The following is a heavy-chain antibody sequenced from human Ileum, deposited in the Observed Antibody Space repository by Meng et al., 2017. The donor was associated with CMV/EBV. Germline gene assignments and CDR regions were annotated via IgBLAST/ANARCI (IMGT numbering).Heavy chain of an antibody. CDR1: GGSLGGGYY. CDR3: ARDSAWLIDQ. Sequence: QVQIQESGPRLVKPSQTLSLTCTVSGGSLGGGYYWNWIRQPAGKGLEWIGRIYTSGSTNYNPSLKSRFTISVDTSKNQFYLNLTSVTAADTAVYYCARDSAWLIDQWGQGTLVTVSS. V-gene: IGHV4-61*02. CDR2: IYTSGST. D-gene: IGHD6-19*01. J-gene: IGHJ4*02.